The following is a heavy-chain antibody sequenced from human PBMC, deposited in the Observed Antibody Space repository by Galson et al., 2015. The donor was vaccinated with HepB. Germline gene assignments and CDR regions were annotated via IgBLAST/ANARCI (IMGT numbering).Heavy chain of an antibody. V-gene: IGHV3-48*04. CDR3: VLPRGYDLKPLDV. J-gene: IGHJ1*01. D-gene: IGHD5-12*01. Sequence: SLRLSCAASSFIFSTYSMNWVRQAPGKGLEWVSYISTSSTTIYYADSVQGRHTISRDNAKNSLYVQMNSLRAEDTAEYYCVLPRGYDLKPLDVWGQGTQVTVSS. CDR2: ISTSSTTI. CDR1: SFIFSTYS.